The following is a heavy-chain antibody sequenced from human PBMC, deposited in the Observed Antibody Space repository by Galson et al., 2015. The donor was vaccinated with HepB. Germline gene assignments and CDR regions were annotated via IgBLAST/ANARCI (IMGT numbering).Heavy chain of an antibody. V-gene: IGHV3-48*04. D-gene: IGHD3-10*01. Sequence: SLRLSCAASGFTFSSYSMNWVRQAPGKGLEWVSYISSSSSTIYYADSVKGRFTISRDNAKNTLYLQMNSLRAEDTAVYYCAKVIGVLLWFGAAGFDYWGQGTLVTVSS. J-gene: IGHJ4*02. CDR1: GFTFSSYS. CDR3: AKVIGVLLWFGAAGFDY. CDR2: ISSSSSTI.